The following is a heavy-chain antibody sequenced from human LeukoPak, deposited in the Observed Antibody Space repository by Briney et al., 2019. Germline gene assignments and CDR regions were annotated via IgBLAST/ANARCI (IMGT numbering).Heavy chain of an antibody. D-gene: IGHD3-9*01. V-gene: IGHV1-18*01. J-gene: IGHJ5*02. CDR1: GYTFTSYG. Sequence: ASVKVSCKASGYTFTSYGISWVRQAPGQGLEWMGWISAYNGNTNYAQKLQGRVTMTTDTSTSTAYMELRSLRSDDTAVYYCARESRSYYDILTGYSKPGNWFDPWGQGTLVTVSS. CDR3: ARESRSYYDILTGYSKPGNWFDP. CDR2: ISAYNGNT.